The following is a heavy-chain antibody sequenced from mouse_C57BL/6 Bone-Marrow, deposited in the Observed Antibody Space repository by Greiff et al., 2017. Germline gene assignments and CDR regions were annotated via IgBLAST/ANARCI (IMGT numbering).Heavy chain of an antibody. CDR2: LNPNNGGT. CDR1: GYTFTDYY. D-gene: IGHD1-1*01. Sequence: EVQLQQSGPELVKPGASVKISCKASGYTFTDYYMNWVKQSHGKSLEWIGDLNPNNGGTSYNQKFKGKATLTVDKSSSTAYMELRSLTSEDSAVYYCARPGYYDSSSYYYAMDYWGQGTSVTGSS. J-gene: IGHJ4*01. V-gene: IGHV1-26*01. CDR3: ARPGYYDSSSYYYAMDY.